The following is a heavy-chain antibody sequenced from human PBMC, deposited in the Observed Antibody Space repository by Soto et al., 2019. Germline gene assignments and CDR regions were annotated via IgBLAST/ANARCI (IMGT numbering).Heavy chain of an antibody. V-gene: IGHV4-34*01. CDR3: ARGKAAPTNIVVVPAATRPVKTSFIPWFDP. Sequence: PSETLSLTCAVYVGSFSGYYWSWIRQPPGKGLEWIGEINHSGSTNYNPSLKSRVTISVDTSKNQFSLKLSSVTAADTAVYYCARGKAAPTNIVVVPAATRPVKTSFIPWFDPWGQGTLVTVSS. CDR2: INHSGST. CDR1: VGSFSGYY. D-gene: IGHD2-2*01. J-gene: IGHJ5*02.